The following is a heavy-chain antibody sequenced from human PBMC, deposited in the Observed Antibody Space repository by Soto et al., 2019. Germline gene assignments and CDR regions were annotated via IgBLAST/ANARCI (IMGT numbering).Heavy chain of an antibody. CDR2: LYWDDDK. V-gene: IGHV2-5*02. D-gene: IGHD6-13*01. CDR1: GFSLSTSEVG. J-gene: IGHJ4*02. CDR3: VHRAGMGGNSWLPGH. Sequence: QITLKESGPTLVKPTQTLTLTCTFSGFSLSTSEVGVGWIRQPPGKALEWLALLYWDDDKRYNPSLKSTLTITKHPSKHQVVLTLTNMDPVDTATYYCVHRAGMGGNSWLPGHWGQGTLVTVSS.